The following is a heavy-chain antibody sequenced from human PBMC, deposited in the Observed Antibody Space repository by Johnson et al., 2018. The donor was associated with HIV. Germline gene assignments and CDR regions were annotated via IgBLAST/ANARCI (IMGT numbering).Heavy chain of an antibody. CDR3: AKDVGNYWPNAFDI. D-gene: IGHD3-22*01. Sequence: VQLVESGGGLVKPGGSLRLSCAASGFTVSSNYMSWVRQAPGKGLEWVSVIYSGGSTYYADSVKGRFTISRDNAKNSLYLQMNSLRAEDTAVYYCAKDVGNYWPNAFDIWGQGTTVTVSS. J-gene: IGHJ3*02. CDR1: GFTVSSNY. CDR2: IYSGGST. V-gene: IGHV3-66*01.